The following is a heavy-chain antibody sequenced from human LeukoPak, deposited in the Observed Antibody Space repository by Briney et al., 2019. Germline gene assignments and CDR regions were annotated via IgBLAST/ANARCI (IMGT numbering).Heavy chain of an antibody. J-gene: IGHJ4*02. D-gene: IGHD2-8*01. Sequence: SETLSLTCIVSGGSISSYYWSWIRQPPGKGLEWIGYVYYSGSTNYNPSLKSRVTISVDTSKNQFSLKLSSVTAADTAVYYCARGPPNGEFDYWGQGTLVTVSS. CDR3: ARGPPNGEFDY. V-gene: IGHV4-59*01. CDR1: GGSISSYY. CDR2: VYYSGST.